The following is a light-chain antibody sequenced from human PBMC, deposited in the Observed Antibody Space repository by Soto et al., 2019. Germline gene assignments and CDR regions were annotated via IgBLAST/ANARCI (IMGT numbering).Light chain of an antibody. J-gene: IGLJ1*01. CDR2: DVS. CDR1: SSDVGGYNY. CDR3: CSFAGTYTFALCV. V-gene: IGLV2-11*01. Sequence: QSALTQPRSVSGSPGQSVTISCTGSSSDVGGYNYVSWYQQHPGKAPKLMIYDVSQRPSGVPDRFSGSKSGNTASLTISGLQAEDEADYYCCSFAGTYTFALCVFGTGTKVTVL.